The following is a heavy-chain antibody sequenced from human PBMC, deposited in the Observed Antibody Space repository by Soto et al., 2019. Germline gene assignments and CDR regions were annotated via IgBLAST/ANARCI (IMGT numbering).Heavy chain of an antibody. V-gene: IGHV5-10-1*01. D-gene: IGHD6-13*01. Sequence: PGESLKISCKGSGYSFTSYWISWVRQMPGKGLEWMGRIDPSDSYTNYSPSFQGHVTISADESISTAYLQWSSLKASDTAMYYCARHADGRSSSSWYIDWFDPWGQGTLVTVSS. CDR3: ARHADGRSSSSWYIDWFDP. CDR2: IDPSDSYT. J-gene: IGHJ5*02. CDR1: GYSFTSYW.